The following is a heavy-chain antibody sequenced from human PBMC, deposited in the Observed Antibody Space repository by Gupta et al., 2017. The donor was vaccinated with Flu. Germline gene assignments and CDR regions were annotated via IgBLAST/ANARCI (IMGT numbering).Heavy chain of an antibody. V-gene: IGHV4-34*01. D-gene: IGHD2-8*01. CDR3: ASTYCTNGVCYGYFDY. CDR2: INHSGST. Sequence: QVQLQPWGAGLLKPSETLSLTCAVYGGSFSGYYWSWIRQPPGKGLEWIGEINHSGSTNYNPSLKSRVTISVETSKNQFSLKLSSVTAADTAVYYCASTYCTNGVCYGYFDYGGQGTLVTVSS. CDR1: GGSFSGYY. J-gene: IGHJ4*02.